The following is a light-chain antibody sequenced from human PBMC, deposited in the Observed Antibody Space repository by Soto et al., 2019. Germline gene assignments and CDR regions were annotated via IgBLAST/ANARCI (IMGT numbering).Light chain of an antibody. V-gene: IGKV3-11*01. CDR1: QTISVY. CDR2: DAS. Sequence: EIVLTQSPATLSLSPGERASLSCRASQTISVYLAWYQQKPGQAPRLLIYDASNRATGIPARFSGSGSGTDFTLTISSLEPEDFAVYYCHQRTRWPPTFGGGTRVEIQ. J-gene: IGKJ4*01. CDR3: HQRTRWPPT.